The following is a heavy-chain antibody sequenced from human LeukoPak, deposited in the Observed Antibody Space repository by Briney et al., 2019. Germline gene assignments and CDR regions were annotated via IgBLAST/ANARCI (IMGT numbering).Heavy chain of an antibody. J-gene: IGHJ5*02. Sequence: GASVKVSCKASGYTFTSYYMHWVRQAPGQGLEWMGIINPSGGSTSYAQKFQGRVTMTRDMSTSTVYMELSSLRSEDTAVYYCARDRGYYDSSGYENWFDPWGQGTLVTVSS. CDR2: INPSGGST. V-gene: IGHV1-46*01. CDR3: ARDRGYYDSSGYENWFDP. D-gene: IGHD3-22*01. CDR1: GYTFTSYY.